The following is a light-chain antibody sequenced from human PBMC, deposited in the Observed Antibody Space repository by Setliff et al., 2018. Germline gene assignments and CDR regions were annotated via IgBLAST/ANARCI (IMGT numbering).Light chain of an antibody. J-gene: IGLJ1*01. Sequence: QAALTQPASVSGSPGQSIAISCTGTDSDVGGFNLVSWYQQHPGKAPKFMIYDVSNRPSGVSNRFSCSKSGNTASLTISGLQAEDEADYYCSSYSSSNIPFVFGTGTKVTVL. CDR3: SSYSSSNIPFV. V-gene: IGLV2-14*03. CDR2: DVS. CDR1: DSDVGGFNL.